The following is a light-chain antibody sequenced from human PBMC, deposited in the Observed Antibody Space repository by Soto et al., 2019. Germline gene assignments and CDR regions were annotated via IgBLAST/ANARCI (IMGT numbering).Light chain of an antibody. V-gene: IGKV3-15*01. CDR2: GAS. CDR3: QQYNNRPPWT. J-gene: IGKJ1*01. Sequence: EIVMTQSPATLSVSPGERATLSCRASQSVGSNLAWYQQRPGQPPRLLMYGASTRATGIQARFSGSGAGEEDTHNINSLQSQDLEVYCCQQYNNRPPWTFGQGTKVEIK. CDR1: QSVGSN.